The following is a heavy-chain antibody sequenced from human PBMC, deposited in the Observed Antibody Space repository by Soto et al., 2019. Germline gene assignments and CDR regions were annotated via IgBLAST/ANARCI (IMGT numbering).Heavy chain of an antibody. J-gene: IGHJ4*02. CDR1: GFTFSSHA. CDR2: ISNSGVDT. Sequence: EVQLLESGGGLVQPGGSLRLSCAASGFTFSSHAMSWVRQAPGKGLEWASGISNSGVDTFYADSVKGRFTVSRDNSKNTLYLQMNSLRVEDTAVYYCAKGRFNFDYWGQGTLVTVSS. CDR3: AKGRFNFDY. V-gene: IGHV3-23*01.